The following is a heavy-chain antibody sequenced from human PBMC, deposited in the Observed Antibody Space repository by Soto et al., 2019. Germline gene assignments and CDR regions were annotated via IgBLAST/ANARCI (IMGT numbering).Heavy chain of an antibody. V-gene: IGHV3-23*01. CDR2: ISGSGGST. J-gene: IGHJ4*02. Sequence: EVQLLESGGGLVQPGGSLRLSCAASGFTFSSYAMSWVRQAPGKGLEWVSAISGSGGSTYYADSVKGRFTISRDNSKTTLYLQMNSLRAEDTAVYYCAKEGGYCSSTSCYGRVYYWGQGTLVTVSS. CDR3: AKEGGYCSSTSCYGRVYY. CDR1: GFTFSSYA. D-gene: IGHD2-2*03.